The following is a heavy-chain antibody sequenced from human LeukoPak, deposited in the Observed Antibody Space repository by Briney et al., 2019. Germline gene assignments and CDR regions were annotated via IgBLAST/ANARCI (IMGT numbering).Heavy chain of an antibody. Sequence: GGSLRLSCAGSGFTFSTFWMTWVRQAPGRGLEWVANIKQDGSEIHYADSVKGRFTISRDNAQDSLYLQMSSLRVEDTAVYYCEGGPGFLFDSWGQGTLVAVSS. D-gene: IGHD3-10*01. CDR2: IKQDGSEI. J-gene: IGHJ4*02. CDR1: GFTFSTFW. CDR3: EGGPGFLFDS. V-gene: IGHV3-7*01.